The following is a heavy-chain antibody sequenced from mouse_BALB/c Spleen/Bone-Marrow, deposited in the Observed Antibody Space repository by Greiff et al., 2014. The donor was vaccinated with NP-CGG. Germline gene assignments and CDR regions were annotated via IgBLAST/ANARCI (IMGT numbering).Heavy chain of an antibody. V-gene: IGHV14-3*02. D-gene: IGHD3-3*01. J-gene: IGHJ3*01. CDR3: DRSPGQVNF. CDR1: GFNIKDAY. CDR2: IDPANGNT. Sequence: EVQLQQSGAELVKPGASVKLSCTASGFNIKDAYIHWVRQRPEQGLEWIGRIDPANGNTEYDPKFQGKATITADTSSNTAYLQLGSLTSEDTAGYYCDRSPGQVNFWGQGTLVTVSA.